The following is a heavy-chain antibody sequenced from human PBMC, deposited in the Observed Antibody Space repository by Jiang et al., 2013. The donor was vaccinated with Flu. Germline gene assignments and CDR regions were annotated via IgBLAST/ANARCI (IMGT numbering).Heavy chain of an antibody. D-gene: IGHD1-26*01. CDR1: GGSISSSSYY. J-gene: IGHJ4*02. Sequence: GLLKPSETLSLTCTVSGGSISSSSYYWGWIRQPPGKGLEWIGSIYYSGSTYYNPSLKSRVTISVDTSKNQFSLKLSSVTAADTAVYYCARLSHSGSYKGGLDYWGQGTLVTVSS. V-gene: IGHV4-39*01. CDR3: ARLSHSGSYKGGLDY. CDR2: IYYSGST.